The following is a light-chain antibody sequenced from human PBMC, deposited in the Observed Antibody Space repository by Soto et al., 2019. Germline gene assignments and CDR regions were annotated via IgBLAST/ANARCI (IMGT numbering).Light chain of an antibody. Sequence: QSALTQPASVSGSPGQSTTISCTGTSSDVGGYNYVSWYQQHPGKAPKLMIYEVNNRPSGVSNRFSGSKSGNTASLTISGLRAEDEADYYCSSYTSSSTFVFGSGTKVTVL. CDR1: SSDVGGYNY. V-gene: IGLV2-14*01. CDR2: EVN. CDR3: SSYTSSSTFV. J-gene: IGLJ1*01.